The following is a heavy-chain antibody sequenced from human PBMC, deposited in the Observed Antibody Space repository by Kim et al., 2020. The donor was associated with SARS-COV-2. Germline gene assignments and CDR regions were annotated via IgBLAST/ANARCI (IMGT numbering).Heavy chain of an antibody. D-gene: IGHD6-13*01. Sequence: STYYNPSLKIRVTLSVDRSQNQFSLKVRSVTAADTAVYYCARVTAAALFDHWGQGTLVTVSS. CDR3: ARVTAAALFDH. J-gene: IGHJ4*02. CDR2: ST. V-gene: IGHV4-30-2*01.